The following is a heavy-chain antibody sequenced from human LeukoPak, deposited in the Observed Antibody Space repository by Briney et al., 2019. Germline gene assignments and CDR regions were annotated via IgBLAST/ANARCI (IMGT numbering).Heavy chain of an antibody. D-gene: IGHD4-17*01. J-gene: IGHJ4*02. CDR3: ASDLMKMTTVTTGDY. CDR1: GGSFSGYY. Sequence: PSETLSLTCAVYGGSFSGYYWSWIRQPPGKGLEWIGEINHSESTNYNPSLKSRVTISVDTSKNQFSLKLSSVTAADTAVYYCASDLMKMTTVTTGDYWGQGTLVTVSS. V-gene: IGHV4-34*01. CDR2: INHSEST.